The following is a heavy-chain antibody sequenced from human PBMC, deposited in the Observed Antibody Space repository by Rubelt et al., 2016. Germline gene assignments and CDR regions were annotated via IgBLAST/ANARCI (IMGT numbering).Heavy chain of an antibody. D-gene: IGHD3-10*01. CDR3: AGRPSFGEWGVFDY. CDR2: IYYSGST. Sequence: QVQLQQWGAGLLKPSETLSLTCTVSGGSISSYYWSWIRQPPGKGLEWIGYIYYSGSTNYNPSPKVRVPIPVDTSRNQFSLKLSSVTAADTAVYYCAGRPSFGEWGVFDYWGQGTLVTVSS. V-gene: IGHV4-59*08. CDR1: GGSISSYY. J-gene: IGHJ4*02.